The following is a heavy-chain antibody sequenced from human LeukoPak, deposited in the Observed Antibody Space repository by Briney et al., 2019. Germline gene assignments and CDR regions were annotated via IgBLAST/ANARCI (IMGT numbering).Heavy chain of an antibody. Sequence: GGSLRLSCAASRFTFSTYAMHWVRQAPGKGLEWVAVIYYHGTKTYYADSLKGRLTISRDNSKNTLYLEMNSLRAEDTAVYYCAKDVSGGGGGYWVDYWGQGTLVTVSS. CDR1: RFTFSTYA. V-gene: IGHV3-33*03. CDR3: AKDVSGGGGGYWVDY. J-gene: IGHJ4*02. D-gene: IGHD3-22*01. CDR2: IYYHGTKT.